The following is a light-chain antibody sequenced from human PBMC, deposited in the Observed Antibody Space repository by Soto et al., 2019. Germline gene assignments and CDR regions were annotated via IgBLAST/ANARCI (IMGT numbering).Light chain of an antibody. CDR3: CSYAGSYTLV. CDR1: SSDVGGYNY. J-gene: IGLJ2*01. Sequence: QSALTQPRSLSGSPGQSVTISCTGTSSDVGGYNYVSWYQQHPVKAPKLMIYDVSKRPSGVPDRFSGSKSGNTASLTISGLQAEDEADYYCCSYAGSYTLVFGGGTKLTVL. CDR2: DVS. V-gene: IGLV2-11*01.